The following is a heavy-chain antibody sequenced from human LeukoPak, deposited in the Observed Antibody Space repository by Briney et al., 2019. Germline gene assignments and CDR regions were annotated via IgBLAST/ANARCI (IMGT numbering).Heavy chain of an antibody. CDR3: ATDLSGRQDY. CDR1: GFTFNTYW. Sequence: GGSLRLSCVGSGFTFNTYWIHWVRQAPGKGLVWVSRIDEYGTTINYADSVKGRFTISRNNAGDTLFLQMNSLRAEDTGVYYCATDLSGRQDYWGQGTLVTVSS. V-gene: IGHV3-74*01. J-gene: IGHJ4*02. CDR2: IDEYGTTI. D-gene: IGHD5-12*01.